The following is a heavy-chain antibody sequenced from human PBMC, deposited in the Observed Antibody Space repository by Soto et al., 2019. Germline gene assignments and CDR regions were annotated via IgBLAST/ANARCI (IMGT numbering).Heavy chain of an antibody. CDR1: GYSFTSYW. D-gene: IGHD3-9*01. CDR3: ARSRRDDILTGYYYYMDV. J-gene: IGHJ6*03. Sequence: GESLKISCKGSGYSFTSYWIGWVRQMPGKGLEWMGIIYPGDSDTRYSPSFQGQVTISADKSISTAYLQWSSLKASDTAMYYCARSRRDDILTGYYYYMDVWGKGTTVTVS. CDR2: IYPGDSDT. V-gene: IGHV5-51*01.